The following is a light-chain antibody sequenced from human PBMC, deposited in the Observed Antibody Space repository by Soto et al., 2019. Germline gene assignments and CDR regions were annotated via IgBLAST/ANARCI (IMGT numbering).Light chain of an antibody. CDR1: SSDVGGYNY. CDR3: SSYTSTSTPCV. CDR2: EVS. Sequence: QSVLTQPASVSGSPGQSITISCTGTSSDVGGYNYVSWYQQHPGKAPKLIIYEVSHRPSGASNHFSGYKSGNTASLTISGLQPEDEAYYYCSSYTSTSTPCVFGTGTKLTVL. V-gene: IGLV2-14*01. J-gene: IGLJ1*01.